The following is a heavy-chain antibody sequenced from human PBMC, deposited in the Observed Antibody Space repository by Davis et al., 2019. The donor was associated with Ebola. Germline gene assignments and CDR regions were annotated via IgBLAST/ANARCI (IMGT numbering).Heavy chain of an antibody. V-gene: IGHV3-23*01. CDR1: GFTFSSYA. D-gene: IGHD3-16*01. J-gene: IGHJ4*02. Sequence: GGSLRLSCAASGFTFSSYAMSWVRQAPGKGLEWVPAISGSGGSTYYADSVKGRFTVSRDNAKNSLFLQMDSLRDDDTAVYFCTNLGAYPAHYWGQGTLVNVSS. CDR3: TNLGAYPAHY. CDR2: ISGSGGST.